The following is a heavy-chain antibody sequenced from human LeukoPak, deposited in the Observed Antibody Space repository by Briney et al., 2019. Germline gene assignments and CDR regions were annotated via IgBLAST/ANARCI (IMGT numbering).Heavy chain of an antibody. CDR1: GGSISSSSYY. J-gene: IGHJ4*02. V-gene: IGHV4-39*07. Sequence: SETLSLTCTVSGGSISSSSYYWGWIRQPPGKGLEWIGTIYYSGTTYYNPSLKSRVTISVDTSKNQFSLKLTSVTAADTAVYYCASYDLSGGGSYSGPGSHWGQGTLVTVSS. CDR3: ASYDLSGGGSYSGPGSH. D-gene: IGHD1-26*01. CDR2: IYYSGTT.